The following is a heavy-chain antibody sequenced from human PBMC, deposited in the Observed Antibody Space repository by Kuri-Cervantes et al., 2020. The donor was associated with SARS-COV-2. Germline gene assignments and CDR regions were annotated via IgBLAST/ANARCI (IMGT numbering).Heavy chain of an antibody. D-gene: IGHD3-3*01. J-gene: IGHJ6*02. Sequence: SETLSLTCDVYGGSFSGYYWTWIRQPPGKGLEWIGEINHSGSTDYNPSLKSRVTISVDTSNNQFSLSLSSVTAADTAVYYCARRVPPWYDFWSGYYGMDVWGQGTTVTVSS. CDR1: GGSFSGYY. CDR2: INHSGST. V-gene: IGHV4-34*01. CDR3: ARRVPPWYDFWSGYYGMDV.